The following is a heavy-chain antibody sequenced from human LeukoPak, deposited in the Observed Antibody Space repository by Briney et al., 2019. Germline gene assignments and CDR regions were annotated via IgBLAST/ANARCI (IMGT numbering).Heavy chain of an antibody. CDR3: ATYCSGGRCYPTFDY. V-gene: IGHV3-21*04. J-gene: IGHJ4*02. Sequence: GGSLRLSCAASGFTFSSYSMNWVRQAPGKGLEWVSSISSSSSYIYYADSVKGQFTISRDNAKNSLYLQMNSLRAENTAVYYCATYCSGGRCYPTFDYWGQGTLVTVSS. CDR1: GFTFSSYS. D-gene: IGHD2-15*01. CDR2: ISSSSSYI.